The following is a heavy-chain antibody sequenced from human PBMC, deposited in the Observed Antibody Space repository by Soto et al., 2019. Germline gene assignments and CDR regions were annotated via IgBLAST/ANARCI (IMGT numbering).Heavy chain of an antibody. J-gene: IGHJ4*01. V-gene: IGHV1-69*02. CDR1: GGTFDVYS. CDR2: IIPVLHIV. Sequence: SVKVSCKASGGTFDVYSINWVRQAPGQGLEWMGRIIPVLHIVNYAQNFQGRVSITADKSTTTAYMELSGLRSDDTALYYCAKKGTTTTEPYYFDYWGQGTLVTVSS. D-gene: IGHD4-4*01. CDR3: AKKGTTTTEPYYFDY.